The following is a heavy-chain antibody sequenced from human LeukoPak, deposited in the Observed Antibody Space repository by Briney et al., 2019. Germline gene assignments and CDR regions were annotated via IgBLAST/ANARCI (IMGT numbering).Heavy chain of an antibody. J-gene: IGHJ1*01. Sequence: GGSLRLSCAASGFTFGSYGMSWVRQAPGKGLEWVSFITPSADRTSYADSVEGRFTISRDNPRNTLYMQMNSLRDEDTPLYYCAIMHGYYDGSGYWVQWGQGTLVTVSS. V-gene: IGHV3-23*01. CDR1: GFTFGSYG. CDR2: ITPSADRT. D-gene: IGHD3-22*01. CDR3: AIMHGYYDGSGYWVQ.